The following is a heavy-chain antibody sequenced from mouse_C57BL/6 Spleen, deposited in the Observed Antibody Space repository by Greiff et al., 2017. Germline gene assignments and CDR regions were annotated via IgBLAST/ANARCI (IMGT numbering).Heavy chain of an antibody. Sequence: QVQLQQSGPELVKPGASVKISCTASGYAFSSSWMNWVKQRPGKGLEWIGRIYPGDGDTNYTGKFKGKATLTADKSSSTAYMQLSSLTSEDSAVYFCASPTTVVATDAMDYWGQGTSVTVSS. V-gene: IGHV1-82*01. CDR1: GYAFSSSW. D-gene: IGHD1-1*01. CDR2: IYPGDGDT. J-gene: IGHJ4*01. CDR3: ASPTTVVATDAMDY.